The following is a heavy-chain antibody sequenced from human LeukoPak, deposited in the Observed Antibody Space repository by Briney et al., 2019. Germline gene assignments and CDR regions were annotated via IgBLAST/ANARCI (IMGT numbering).Heavy chain of an antibody. CDR2: MSAAGGST. V-gene: IGHV3-23*01. Sequence: GGSLRLSCAASGFSVSSNAMSWVRQAPGKAPDWVSGMSAAGGSTYYADSVKGRFTISRDNSKNTLYLQMNSLRAEDTAVYYCARATLDNWGQGTLVTVSS. CDR1: GFSVSSNA. J-gene: IGHJ4*02. CDR3: ARATLDN.